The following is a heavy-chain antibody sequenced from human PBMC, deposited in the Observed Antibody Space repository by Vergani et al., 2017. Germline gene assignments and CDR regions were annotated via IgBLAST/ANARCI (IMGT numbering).Heavy chain of an antibody. V-gene: IGHV3-30*04. D-gene: IGHD6-19*01. CDR3: AKVGRSEVAGTFGAFDI. CDR2: ISNDGRHT. J-gene: IGHJ3*02. CDR1: GFIFQNYT. Sequence: VQVVESGGGLVQPGGSLRLSCATYGFIFQNYTMHWVRQAPGKGLEWVALISNDGRHTYYADSVRGRFSISRDNSKNTLFLHMNSLRPEDTAVYYCAKVGRSEVAGTFGAFDIWGQGTMVTASS.